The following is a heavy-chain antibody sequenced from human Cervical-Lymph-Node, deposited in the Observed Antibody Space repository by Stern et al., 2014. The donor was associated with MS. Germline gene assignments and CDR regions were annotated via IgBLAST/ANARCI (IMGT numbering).Heavy chain of an antibody. CDR3: ARASYTYFDY. V-gene: IGHV4-59*01. J-gene: IGHJ4*02. Sequence: QLQLQESAPGLVKPSETLSLTCTVSGGSISSYYWSWIRQPPGKGLEWIGYIYYSGSTNYNPSLKSRVTISVDTSKNQFSLKLSSVTAADTAVYYCARASYTYFDYWGQGTLVTVSS. D-gene: IGHD3-10*01. CDR1: GGSISSYY. CDR2: IYYSGST.